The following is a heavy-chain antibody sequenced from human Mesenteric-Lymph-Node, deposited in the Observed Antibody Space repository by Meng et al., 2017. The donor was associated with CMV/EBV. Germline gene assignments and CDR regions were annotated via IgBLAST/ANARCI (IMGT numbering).Heavy chain of an antibody. V-gene: IGHV1-69*06. CDR1: GATLSSDA. J-gene: IGHJ4*02. D-gene: IGHD3-10*01. CDR3: ARGYYDSGSFYNAAEY. CDR2: IIPIFGTT. Sequence: SGATLSSDALGWVRQAPGQGLEWRGGIIPIFGTTNYAQKFQGRVAISADKSTSIVYMELSSLRSEDTAVYYCARGYYDSGSFYNAAEYWGQGTLVTVSS.